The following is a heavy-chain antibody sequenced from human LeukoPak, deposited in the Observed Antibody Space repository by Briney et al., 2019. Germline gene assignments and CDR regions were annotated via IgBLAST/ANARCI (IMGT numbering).Heavy chain of an antibody. D-gene: IGHD2-21*02. CDR1: GFTFTNYG. CDR2: IQYDGGNK. V-gene: IGHV3-30*02. Sequence: GGSLRLSCTASGFTFTNYGIHWVRQAPGKGLEWVAFIQYDGGNKYYADSVKGRFTISRDNSKNTLYLQMNSLRAEDTAVYYCARVSYCGGDCFNWFDPWGQGTLVTVSS. CDR3: ARVSYCGGDCFNWFDP. J-gene: IGHJ5*02.